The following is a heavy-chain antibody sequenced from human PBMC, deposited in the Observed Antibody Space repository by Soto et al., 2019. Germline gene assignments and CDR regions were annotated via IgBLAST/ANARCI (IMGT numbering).Heavy chain of an antibody. Sequence: QVQLQQWGAGLLKPSETLSLTCAVYGGSFSDYYWSWIRQPPGKGLEWIGEINHSGSTNCNPSLKSRITISVDTSQNQFSLKLSSVTAADTAVYYCARDPNWFDPWGQGTLVTVSS. CDR1: GGSFSDYY. CDR3: ARDPNWFDP. V-gene: IGHV4-34*01. J-gene: IGHJ5*02. CDR2: INHSGST.